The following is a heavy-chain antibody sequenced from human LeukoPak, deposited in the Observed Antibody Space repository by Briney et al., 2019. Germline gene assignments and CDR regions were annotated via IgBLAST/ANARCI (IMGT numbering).Heavy chain of an antibody. D-gene: IGHD3/OR15-3a*01. CDR1: GFTFSSYW. CDR3: ARPLGLNGIDY. CDR2: INHNGDVN. Sequence: GGSLRLSCAASGFTFSSYWMNWARQAPGKGLEWVASINHNGDVNYYVDSVKGRLTISRDNAKNLLYLQMNSLRAEDTAVYYCARPLGLNGIDYWGQGTLVTVSS. J-gene: IGHJ4*02. V-gene: IGHV3-7*03.